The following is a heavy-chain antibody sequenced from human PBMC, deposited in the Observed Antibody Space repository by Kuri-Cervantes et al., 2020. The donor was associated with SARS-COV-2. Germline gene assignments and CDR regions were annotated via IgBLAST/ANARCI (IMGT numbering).Heavy chain of an antibody. V-gene: IGHV4-34*01. CDR2: INHRGST. CDR1: GGSFSGYY. Sequence: SETLSLTCAVYGGSFSGYYGSCIRQPPGKGLEWIGEINHRGSTNYNPSLKSRVTISVDTSKNQFSLKLSSVTAADTAVYYCARGSMYNWNYRRANYYYGMDVWGQGTTVTVSS. D-gene: IGHD1-7*01. CDR3: ARGSMYNWNYRRANYYYGMDV. J-gene: IGHJ6*02.